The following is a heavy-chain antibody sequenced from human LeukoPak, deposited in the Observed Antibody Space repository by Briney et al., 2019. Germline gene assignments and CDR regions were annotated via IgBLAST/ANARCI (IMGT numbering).Heavy chain of an antibody. D-gene: IGHD2-2*01. CDR2: IIPIFGIA. CDR1: GGTFSSYA. CDR3: ARDYCSSTSCYGDH. Sequence: GASVKVSCKASGGTFSSYAISWVRQAPGQGLEWMGRIIPIFGIANYAQKFQGRVTITADKSTSTAYMELSSLRSEDTAVYYCARDYCSSTSCYGDHWGQGTLVTVSS. V-gene: IGHV1-69*04. J-gene: IGHJ4*02.